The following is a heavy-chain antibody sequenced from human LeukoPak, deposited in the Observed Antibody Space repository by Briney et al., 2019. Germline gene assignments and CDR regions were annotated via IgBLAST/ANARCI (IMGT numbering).Heavy chain of an antibody. CDR1: GFTFSSYA. J-gene: IGHJ4*02. Sequence: GGSLRLSCAASGFTFSSYAMHWVRQAPGKGLEWVAFIRYDGSNKYYADSVKGQFTISRDNSKNTLYLQMNSLRTEDTAVYYCAKDLSGGGYDAFDYWGQGTLVTVSS. CDR3: AKDLSGGGYDAFDY. D-gene: IGHD3-22*01. CDR2: IRYDGSNK. V-gene: IGHV3-30*02.